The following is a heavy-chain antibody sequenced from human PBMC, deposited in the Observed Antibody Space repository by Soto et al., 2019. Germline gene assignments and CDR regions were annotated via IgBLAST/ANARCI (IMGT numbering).Heavy chain of an antibody. CDR2: ISHDENIE. D-gene: IGHD6-19*01. J-gene: IGHJ6*02. V-gene: IGHV3-30*18. CDR3: AKLPRSGWHHYYSGMAT. Sequence: QVQLVESGGTVIQPGRSLRLSCAASGFTFSNFGMHWVRQAPGTGLEWVAGISHDENIEAYTDSVKGRFSISRDNSKNTLYLQMNSLKPEDTAVYYCAKLPRSGWHHYYSGMATWGQGTTVTVSS. CDR1: GFTFSNFG.